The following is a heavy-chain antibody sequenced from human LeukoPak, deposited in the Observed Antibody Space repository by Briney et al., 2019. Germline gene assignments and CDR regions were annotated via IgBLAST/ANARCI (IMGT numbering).Heavy chain of an antibody. J-gene: IGHJ3*02. CDR3: ARDSGVVPAAIELGAFDI. CDR1: GYTFTSYG. V-gene: IGHV1-18*01. CDR2: ISAYNGNT. Sequence: ASVKVSCKASGYTFTSYGISWVRQAPGQGLEWMGWISAYNGNTNYAQKFQGRVTITADESTSTAYMELSSLRSEDTAVYYCARDSGVVPAAIELGAFDIWGQGTMVTVSS. D-gene: IGHD2-2*02.